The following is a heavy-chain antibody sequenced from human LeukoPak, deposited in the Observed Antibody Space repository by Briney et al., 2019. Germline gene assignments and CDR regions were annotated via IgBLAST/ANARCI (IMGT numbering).Heavy chain of an antibody. CDR3: ARVMGSGWTGFDY. D-gene: IGHD6-19*01. Sequence: SETLSLTCAVSGDSISGSRWWSWVRQPPGKGLEWIGYIYYSGTTNYSPSLKSRVTISVDTSKNQFSLKLSSVTAADTAVYYCARVMGSGWTGFDYWGQGTLVTVSS. V-gene: IGHV4-59*11. CDR1: GDSISGSRW. CDR2: IYYSGTT. J-gene: IGHJ4*02.